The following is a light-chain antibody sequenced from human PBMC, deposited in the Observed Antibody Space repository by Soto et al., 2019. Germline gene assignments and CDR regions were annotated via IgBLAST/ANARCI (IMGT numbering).Light chain of an antibody. Sequence: DIQMTQSPSTLSASVADRVTIACRASQAISGYLAWYQRKPGKAPKLLIYDAANLQTGVSSRFSGSGSGTEFTLTINSLQPDDFATYYCQQYSSYPLTFGGGTKVDI. CDR2: DAA. CDR1: QAISGY. CDR3: QQYSSYPLT. V-gene: IGKV1-5*01. J-gene: IGKJ4*01.